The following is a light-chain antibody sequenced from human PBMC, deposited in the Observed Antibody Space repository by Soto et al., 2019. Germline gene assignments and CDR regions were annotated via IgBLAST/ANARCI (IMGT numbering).Light chain of an antibody. CDR2: GAS. CDR1: QSVSSKY. Sequence: EIVLTQSPGTLSLSPGERATLSCRASQSVSSKYLAWYQQKPGQAPRLLIYGASSRATGIPDRFSGSGSGRDFTLTISRLETDDFVVYYCQQYGSSPPLTFGGGTKVEIK. V-gene: IGKV3-20*01. J-gene: IGKJ4*01. CDR3: QQYGSSPPLT.